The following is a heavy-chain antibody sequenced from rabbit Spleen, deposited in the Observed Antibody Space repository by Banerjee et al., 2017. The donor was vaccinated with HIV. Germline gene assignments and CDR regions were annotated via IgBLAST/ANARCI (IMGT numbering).Heavy chain of an antibody. CDR3: ARKSSDNYYNAFNL. CDR1: AFDLSRRYY. V-gene: IGHV1S45*01. J-gene: IGHJ4*01. D-gene: IGHD1-1*01. CDR2: IYTFYGTT. Sequence: AHLVESGGVLVPPEGYPPLTFNASAFDLSRRYYMCWVRQAPVKGLEWIVFIYTFYGTTYYASWEKGRFTIYKHESNTVTLQMQSLKAEHTATDFCARKSSDNYYNAFNLWGPGNRVTV.